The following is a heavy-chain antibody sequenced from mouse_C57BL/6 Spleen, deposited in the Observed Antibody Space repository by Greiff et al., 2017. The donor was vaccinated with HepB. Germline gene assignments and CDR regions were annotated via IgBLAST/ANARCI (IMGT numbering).Heavy chain of an antibody. Sequence: QVQLQQPGAELVKPGASVKLSCKASGYTFTSYWMQWVKQRPGQGLEWIGEIDPSDSYTNYNQKFKGKATLTVDTSSSTAYMQLSSLTSEDSAVYYCASSFDYWGQGTPLTVSS. CDR2: IDPSDSYT. CDR1: GYTFTSYW. J-gene: IGHJ2*01. CDR3: ASSFDY. V-gene: IGHV1-50*01.